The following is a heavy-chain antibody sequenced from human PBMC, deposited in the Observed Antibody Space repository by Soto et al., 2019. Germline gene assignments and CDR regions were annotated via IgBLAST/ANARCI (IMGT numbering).Heavy chain of an antibody. J-gene: IGHJ6*02. Sequence: PGGSLRLSCAASGFTFDDYAMHWVRQAPGKGLEWVSGISWNSGSIGYADSVKGRFTISRDNAKNSLYLQMNSLRAEDTALYYCAKDAGQYSSGWYPYYYYGMDVWGQGTTVTVSS. CDR3: AKDAGQYSSGWYPYYYYGMDV. CDR1: GFTFDDYA. V-gene: IGHV3-9*01. CDR2: ISWNSGSI. D-gene: IGHD6-19*01.